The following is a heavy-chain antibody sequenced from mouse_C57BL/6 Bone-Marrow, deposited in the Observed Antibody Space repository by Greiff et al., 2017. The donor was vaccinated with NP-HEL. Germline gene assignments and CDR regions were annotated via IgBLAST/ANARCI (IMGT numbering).Heavy chain of an antibody. D-gene: IGHD2-2*01. CDR3: ARDDGYDGYFDV. CDR1: GFTFSSYA. Sequence: EVQVVESGGGLVKPGGSLKLSCAASGFTFSSYAMSWVRQTPEKRLEWVATISDGGSYTYYPDNVKGRFTISRDNAKNNLYLQMSHLKSEDTAMYYCARDDGYDGYFDVWGTGTTVTVSS. CDR2: ISDGGSYT. V-gene: IGHV5-4*01. J-gene: IGHJ1*03.